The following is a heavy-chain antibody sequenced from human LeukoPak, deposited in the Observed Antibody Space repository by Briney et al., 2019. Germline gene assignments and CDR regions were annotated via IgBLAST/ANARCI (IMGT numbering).Heavy chain of an antibody. CDR1: GFTFSGSA. D-gene: IGHD2-15*01. CDR3: TTLRIYCSGGSCEIDY. CDR2: IRSKANSYAT. V-gene: IGHV3-73*01. Sequence: PGGSLRLSCAASGFTFSGSAMHWVRQASGKGLEWVGRIRSKANSYATAYAASVKGRFTISRDDSKNTAYLQMNSLKTEDTDVYYCTTLRIYCSGGSCEIDYWGQGTLVTVSS. J-gene: IGHJ4*02.